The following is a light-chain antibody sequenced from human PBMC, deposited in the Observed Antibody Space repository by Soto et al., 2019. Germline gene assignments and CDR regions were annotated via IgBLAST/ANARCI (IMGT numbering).Light chain of an antibody. CDR1: SSDIGNYNY. CDR2: DVS. CDR3: SSYTSTSTYV. V-gene: IGLV2-14*03. Sequence: QSALTQPASVSGSPGQSVAISCTAASSDIGNYNYVSWYQQRPGKVPKLIIHDVSDRPSGVSDRFSGSKSGNTASLTISGLQAEDEADYYCSSYTSTSTYVFGTGTKVTVL. J-gene: IGLJ1*01.